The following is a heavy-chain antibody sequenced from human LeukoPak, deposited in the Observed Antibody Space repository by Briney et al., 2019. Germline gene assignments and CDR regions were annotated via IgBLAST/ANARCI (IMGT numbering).Heavy chain of an antibody. Sequence: GGSLRLSCAASGFTFNSYSMNWVRQAPGKGLEWVSSISGSSSYRYYADSVKGRFTISRDNAKNSLYLQMNSLRDEDTAVYYCASSRKYYYGSGDPNWFDPWGQGTLVTVSS. V-gene: IGHV3-21*01. CDR2: ISGSSSYR. D-gene: IGHD3-10*01. CDR1: GFTFNSYS. J-gene: IGHJ5*02. CDR3: ASSRKYYYGSGDPNWFDP.